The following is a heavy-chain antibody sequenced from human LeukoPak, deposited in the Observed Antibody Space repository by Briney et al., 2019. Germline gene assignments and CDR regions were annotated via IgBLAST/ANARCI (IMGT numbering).Heavy chain of an antibody. CDR2: INPSGGST. Sequence: ASVTVSCKASGYTFTSYYMHWVRQAPGQGLEWMGIINPSGGSTSYAQKFQGRVTMTRDTSTSTVYMELSSLRSEDTAVYYCARDDQGVGFDYWSQGTLVTVSS. CDR3: ARDDQGVGFDY. J-gene: IGHJ4*02. CDR1: GYTFTSYY. D-gene: IGHD1-26*01. V-gene: IGHV1-46*01.